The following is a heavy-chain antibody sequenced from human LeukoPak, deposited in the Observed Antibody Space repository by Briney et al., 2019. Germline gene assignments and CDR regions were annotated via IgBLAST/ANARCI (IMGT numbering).Heavy chain of an antibody. Sequence: GASVKVSCKASGYTFTSYYMHWVRQAPGQGLEWMGGIIPIFGTANYAQKFQGRVTITADESTSTAYMELSSLRSEDTAVYYCARAGQELGDAFDIWGQGTMVTVSS. CDR2: IIPIFGTA. J-gene: IGHJ3*02. CDR1: GYTFTSYY. D-gene: IGHD4-11*01. CDR3: ARAGQELGDAFDI. V-gene: IGHV1-69*13.